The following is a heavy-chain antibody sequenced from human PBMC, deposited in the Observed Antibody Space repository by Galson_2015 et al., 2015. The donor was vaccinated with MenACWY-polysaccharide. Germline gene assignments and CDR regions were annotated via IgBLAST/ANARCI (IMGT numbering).Heavy chain of an antibody. D-gene: IGHD3-10*01. CDR1: GFTFSGSA. Sequence: SLRLSCAASGFTFSGSAIHWVRQASGKGLEWVGRVRSKANNYATAYAASVKGRFIISRDDSENMASLQMNSLKTEDTAVYYCTRRYYGSVSSTNGWYYGLDVWGQGTTVTVSS. J-gene: IGHJ6*02. CDR3: TRRYYGSVSSTNGWYYGLDV. CDR2: VRSKANNYAT. V-gene: IGHV3-73*01.